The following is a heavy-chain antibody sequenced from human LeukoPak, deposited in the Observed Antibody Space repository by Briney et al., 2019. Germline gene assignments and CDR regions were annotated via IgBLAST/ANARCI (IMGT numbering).Heavy chain of an antibody. CDR2: ISYDGSNK. D-gene: IGHD2-2*01. CDR1: GFTFSSYA. V-gene: IGHV3-30-3*01. Sequence: QPGRSLRLSCAASGFTFSSYAMHWVRQAPGKGLEWVAVISYDGSNKYYADPVKGRFTISRDNSKNTLYLQMNSLRAEDTAVYYCARGLGTSPPFEYWGQGTLVTVSS. CDR3: ARGLGTSPPFEY. J-gene: IGHJ4*02.